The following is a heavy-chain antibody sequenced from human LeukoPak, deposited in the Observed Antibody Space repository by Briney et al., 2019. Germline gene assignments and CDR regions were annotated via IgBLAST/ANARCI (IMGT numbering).Heavy chain of an antibody. J-gene: IGHJ4*02. V-gene: IGHV3-48*01. CDR3: GREVPQQTYYYNSGVYYNY. Sequence: GGSLRLSSAVSGFTFSSYSMNWVRQAPGKGLEWVSYINSGSNAIYYVDSVKGRFTISRDNAKNTLYLQMDSLRVEDTAVYYWGREVPQQTYYYNSGVYYNYGGQEPLVTVS. CDR1: GFTFSSYS. D-gene: IGHD3-22*01. CDR2: INSGSNAI.